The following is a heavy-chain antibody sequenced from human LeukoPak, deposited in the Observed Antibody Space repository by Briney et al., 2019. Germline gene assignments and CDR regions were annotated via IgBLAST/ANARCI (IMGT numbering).Heavy chain of an antibody. CDR3: ARTGQYCSGGTCYSGQFDF. D-gene: IGHD2-15*01. V-gene: IGHV3-74*01. J-gene: IGHJ4*02. CDR1: AFTFSSYW. CDR2: IKGDESSI. Sequence: PGGSLRLSCAASAFTFSSYWMHWVRQAPGKGLGWVSRIKGDESSINYADSVEGRFTISRDNANNSLFLQMNSLRAEDTAVYYCARTGQYCSGGTCYSGQFDFWGQGTLVTVSS.